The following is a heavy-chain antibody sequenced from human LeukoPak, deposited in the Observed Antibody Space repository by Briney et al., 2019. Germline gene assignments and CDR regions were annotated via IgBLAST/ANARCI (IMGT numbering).Heavy chain of an antibody. Sequence: ASVKVSCKASGYTFTGYYMHWVRQAPGQGLEWMGWINPNSGGTNYAQKFQGRVTMTRDTSISTAHMELSRLRSDDTAVYYCASDTSHTGGYYYREDAFDVWGQGTMVTVSS. D-gene: IGHD3-22*01. V-gene: IGHV1-2*02. CDR2: INPNSGGT. CDR1: GYTFTGYY. CDR3: ASDTSHTGGYYYREDAFDV. J-gene: IGHJ3*01.